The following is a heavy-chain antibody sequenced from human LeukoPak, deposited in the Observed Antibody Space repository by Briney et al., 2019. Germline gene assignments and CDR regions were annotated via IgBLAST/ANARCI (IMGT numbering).Heavy chain of an antibody. Sequence: TPARTMDRFTFADYAMRWVRQAPGKGREWVGFIRGKAYGGTAEYATSVKGRFTISRDDSKRIAYLQMNSLNTEDTAVYYCTREPYRGANFDCWVQGTLVTVSS. V-gene: IGHV3-49*04. CDR1: RFTFADYA. CDR3: TREPYRGANFDC. J-gene: IGHJ4*02. CDR2: IRGKAYGGTA. D-gene: IGHD2-21*01.